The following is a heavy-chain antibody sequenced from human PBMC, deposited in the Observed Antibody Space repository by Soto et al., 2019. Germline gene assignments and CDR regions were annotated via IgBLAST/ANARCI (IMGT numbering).Heavy chain of an antibody. J-gene: IGHJ5*02. Sequence: GGSLRLSCAASGFTFSSYSMNWVRQAPGKGLEWVSSISSSSSYIYYADSVKGRFTISRDNAKNSLYLQMNSLRAEDTAVYYCAREVQLERREVWFDPWGQGTLVTVSS. D-gene: IGHD1-1*01. CDR1: GFTFSSYS. V-gene: IGHV3-21*01. CDR2: ISSSSSYI. CDR3: AREVQLERREVWFDP.